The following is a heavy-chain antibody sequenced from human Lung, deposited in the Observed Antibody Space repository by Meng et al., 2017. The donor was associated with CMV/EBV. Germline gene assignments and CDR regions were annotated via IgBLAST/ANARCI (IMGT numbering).Heavy chain of an antibody. CDR1: ADSITNYF. J-gene: IGHJ4*02. D-gene: IGHD2-2*01. CDR3: ARTPVRFCNTHMCYAFDY. V-gene: IGHV4-4*07. Sequence: QAHLQESGPRPLKPSATLSVTCIVPADSITNYFWSWVRQPAGKGLEWIGRLYPDGSTDYNPSLSSRLTLSLDTSKIRLSLKLRSVTAADTAIYYCARTPVRFCNTHMCYAFDYWGQGALVTVSS. CDR2: LYPDGST.